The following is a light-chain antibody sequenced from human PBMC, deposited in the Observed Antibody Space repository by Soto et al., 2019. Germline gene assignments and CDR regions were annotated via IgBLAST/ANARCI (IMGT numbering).Light chain of an antibody. Sequence: EIVMTQSPAALSVSPGERATLSCRASQSVSSNLAWYQQKPGQAPGLLIYGASTRATGIPARFSGSGSGTEFTLTISSLQSEDFAVYYCQQYNNWPPRATFGPGTKVDI. CDR2: GAS. CDR1: QSVSSN. J-gene: IGKJ3*01. CDR3: QQYNNWPPRAT. V-gene: IGKV3-15*01.